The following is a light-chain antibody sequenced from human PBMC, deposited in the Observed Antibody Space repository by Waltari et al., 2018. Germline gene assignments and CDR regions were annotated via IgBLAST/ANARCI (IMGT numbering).Light chain of an antibody. CDR3: YSFAGYTTFYV. V-gene: IGLV2-23*02. J-gene: IGLJ1*01. CDR2: DVS. CDR1: SSDVGAFNY. Sequence: SALTQPASVSGSPGQSIAISCTGTSSDVGAFNYVSWYQQHPGKAPKVIIYDVSKRPSGISSRFSGSKSDNTASLTISGLQAEDEADYFCYSFAGYTTFYVFGSGTKVTVL.